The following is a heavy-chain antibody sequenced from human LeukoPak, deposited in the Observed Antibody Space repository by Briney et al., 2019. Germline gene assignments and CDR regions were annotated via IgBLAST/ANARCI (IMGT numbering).Heavy chain of an antibody. CDR3: AKPPVVPAALRGFDY. Sequence: PGGSLRLSCAASGFTFSSYGMHWVRQAPGKGLEWVAFIRYDGSNKYYADSVKGRFTISRDNSKNTLYLQMNSLRAEDTAVYYCAKPPVVPAALRGFDYWGQGTLVTVSS. CDR2: IRYDGSNK. CDR1: GFTFSSYG. D-gene: IGHD2-2*01. J-gene: IGHJ4*02. V-gene: IGHV3-30*02.